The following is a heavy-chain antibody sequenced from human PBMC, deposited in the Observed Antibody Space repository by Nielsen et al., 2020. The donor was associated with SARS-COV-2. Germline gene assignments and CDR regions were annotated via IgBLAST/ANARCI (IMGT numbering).Heavy chain of an antibody. CDR1: DFRFTSYS. CDR3: ARDQDGGAATSNFYFDL. Sequence: GGSLRLSCAASDFRFTSYSMNWVRQAPGKGLEWVASITMSGAYMYYADSVRGRFTVSRDNAENSLYLQMNSLRDEDTAVYYCARDQDGGAATSNFYFDLWGRGTLVIVSS. V-gene: IGHV3-21*06. D-gene: IGHD6-25*01. CDR2: ITMSGAYM. J-gene: IGHJ2*01.